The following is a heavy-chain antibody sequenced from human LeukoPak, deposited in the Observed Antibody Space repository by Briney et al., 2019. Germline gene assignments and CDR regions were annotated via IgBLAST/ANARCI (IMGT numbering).Heavy chain of an antibody. D-gene: IGHD3-10*01. CDR2: ISSDGTNK. Sequence: GGSLRLSCAASGFTFSSYAMSWVRQAPGKGLEWLAVISSDGTNKDYADSVKGRFSISRDNSKNTLYLQMNRLRADDTAVYYCARDRSQEFDPWGQGTLVTVSS. V-gene: IGHV3-30*04. CDR1: GFTFSSYA. CDR3: ARDRSQEFDP. J-gene: IGHJ5*02.